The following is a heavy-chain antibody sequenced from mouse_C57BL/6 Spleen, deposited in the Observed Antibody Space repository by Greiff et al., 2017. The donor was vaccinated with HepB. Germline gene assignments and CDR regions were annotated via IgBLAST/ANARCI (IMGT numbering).Heavy chain of an antibody. Sequence: EVQLQQSGAELVRPGASVKLSCTASGFNIKDYYMHWVKQRPEQGLEWIGRIDPEDGDNEYAPKFQGKATMTADTSSNTAYLQRSSLTSEDTAVYYCTTSGQLRLRGYAMDYWGQGTSVTVSS. D-gene: IGHD3-2*02. CDR1: GFNIKDYY. J-gene: IGHJ4*01. CDR3: TTSGQLRLRGYAMDY. V-gene: IGHV14-1*01. CDR2: IDPEDGDN.